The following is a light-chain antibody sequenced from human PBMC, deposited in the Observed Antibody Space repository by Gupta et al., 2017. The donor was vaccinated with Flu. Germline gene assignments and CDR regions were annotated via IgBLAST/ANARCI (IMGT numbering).Light chain of an antibody. CDR2: GAS. Sequence: GERATPACRSSQSFGSNLAGYQQKPGQAPRLLIYGASTRATGIPARFSGSGSGTEFTLAINSLQSEDFAVYYCHQYYTRPETFGLGTKVEIK. CDR1: QSFGSN. J-gene: IGKJ1*01. CDR3: HQYYTRPET. V-gene: IGKV3-15*01.